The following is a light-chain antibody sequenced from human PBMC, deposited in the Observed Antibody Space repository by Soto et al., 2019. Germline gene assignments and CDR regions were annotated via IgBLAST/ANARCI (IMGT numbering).Light chain of an antibody. J-gene: IGLJ1*01. CDR2: DVS. CDR1: SSDVGAYNF. V-gene: IGLV2-14*01. CDR3: SSYTSSSTYV. Sequence: QSVLTQPASVSGSPGQSITISCTGTSSDVGAYNFVSWYQQHPGKAPKLLIYDVSDRPSGVSNRFSGSKSGNTASLTISGLQAEDEADYYCSSYTSSSTYVFGTGTKVTVV.